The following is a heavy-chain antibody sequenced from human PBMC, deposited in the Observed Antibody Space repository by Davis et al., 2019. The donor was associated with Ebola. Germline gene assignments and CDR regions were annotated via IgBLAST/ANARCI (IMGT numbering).Heavy chain of an antibody. J-gene: IGHJ4*02. CDR3: ARDFDRVRE. CDR2: ISSNGDRT. V-gene: IGHV3-74*01. D-gene: IGHD3-22*01. Sequence: GESLKISCAASGFTFSSYWIHWVRQAPGKGLVWVSRISSNGDRTGYADSVKGRFTISRDNAKNTLYLQMNSLKAEDTAVYYCARDFDRVREWGQGTLVTVSS. CDR1: GFTFSSYW.